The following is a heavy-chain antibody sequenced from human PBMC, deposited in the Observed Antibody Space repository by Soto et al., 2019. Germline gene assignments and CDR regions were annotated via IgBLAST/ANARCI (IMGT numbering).Heavy chain of an antibody. J-gene: IGHJ6*02. V-gene: IGHV1-46*01. CDR3: ARGVVGYYDFWSGYYNVSNYYYYGMDV. CDR2: INPSGGST. D-gene: IGHD3-3*01. CDR1: GYTFTSYY. Sequence: ASVKVSCKASGYTFTSYYMHWVRQAPGQGLEWMGIINPSGGSTSYAQKFQGRVTMTRDTSTSTVYMELSSLRSEDTAVYYCARGVVGYYDFWSGYYNVSNYYYYGMDVWGQGTTVTVSS.